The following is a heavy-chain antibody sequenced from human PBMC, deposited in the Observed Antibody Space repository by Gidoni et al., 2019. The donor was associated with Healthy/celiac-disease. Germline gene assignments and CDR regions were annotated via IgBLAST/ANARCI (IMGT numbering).Heavy chain of an antibody. J-gene: IGHJ6*03. CDR2: LYHSWST. CDR1: GGSISSGGYS. Sequence: QLQLQESGSGLVQPSQTLSLTCAVSGGSISSGGYSWSWIRQPPGKGLEWIGYLYHSWSTQYNPSLKSRVTISVYRSKNQFALKLSSVTAADTAVYYCAREVAAAGTHDYYDRDVWGKGTTGTVSS. D-gene: IGHD6-13*01. CDR3: AREVAAAGTHDYYDRDV. V-gene: IGHV4-30-2*01.